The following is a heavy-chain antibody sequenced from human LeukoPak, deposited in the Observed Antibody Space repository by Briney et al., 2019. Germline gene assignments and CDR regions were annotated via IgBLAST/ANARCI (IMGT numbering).Heavy chain of an antibody. J-gene: IGHJ3*02. CDR1: GGSISSYY. Sequence: PSETLSLTCTVSGGSISSYYWSWIRQPAGKGLEWIGRIYTSGSTNYNPSLKSRVTISVDTSKNQFSLKLSSVTAADTAVYYCARDFTYYYGSGSLSGAFDIWGQGTMVTVSS. V-gene: IGHV4-4*07. CDR2: IYTSGST. D-gene: IGHD3-10*01. CDR3: ARDFTYYYGSGSLSGAFDI.